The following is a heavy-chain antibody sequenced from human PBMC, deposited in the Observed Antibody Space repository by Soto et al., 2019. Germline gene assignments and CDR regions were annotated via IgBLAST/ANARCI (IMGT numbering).Heavy chain of an antibody. V-gene: IGHV3-48*02. J-gene: IGHJ6*02. Sequence: GGSLGLSCAAAGFTFSSYSMDWVRQAPGKGLEWVSYISSSSSTIYYADSVKGRFTISRDNAKNSLYPQMNSLRDEDTAVYYCARVSVIWNQVYYYYGMDVWGQGTTVTVSS. CDR3: ARVSVIWNQVYYYYGMDV. CDR2: ISSSSSTI. D-gene: IGHD1-1*01. CDR1: GFTFSSYS.